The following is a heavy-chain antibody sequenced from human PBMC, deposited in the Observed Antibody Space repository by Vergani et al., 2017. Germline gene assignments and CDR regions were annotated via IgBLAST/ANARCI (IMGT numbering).Heavy chain of an antibody. J-gene: IGHJ4*02. Sequence: VQLVESGGVVVQPGGSLRLSCAASGFTFSNYGLHWVRQAPGQGLEWVAVISHDGNKKYYVDSVKGRFTISRDNSKNTLYLQMNSLRAEDTAVYYCARGASGDYVSSFDYWGQGTLVTVSS. CDR2: ISHDGNKK. CDR1: GFTFSNYG. D-gene: IGHD4-17*01. CDR3: ARGASGDYVSSFDY. V-gene: IGHV3-30*03.